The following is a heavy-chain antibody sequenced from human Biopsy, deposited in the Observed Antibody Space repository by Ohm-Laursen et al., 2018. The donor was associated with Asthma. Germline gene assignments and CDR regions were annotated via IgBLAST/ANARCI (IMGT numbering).Heavy chain of an antibody. CDR3: ARSAETYSGFDSNYYGMDV. CDR1: GYSFATNA. Sequence: ASVKVSCKISGYSFATNAMHWVRQAPGQRPEWMGWFNPGNGNAKVSEMFQGRVSITRDTSATTAYLEVSSLTSEDTAVYYCARSAETYSGFDSNYYGMDVWGQGTRVTVSS. D-gene: IGHD5-12*01. V-gene: IGHV1-3*01. J-gene: IGHJ6*02. CDR2: FNPGNGNA.